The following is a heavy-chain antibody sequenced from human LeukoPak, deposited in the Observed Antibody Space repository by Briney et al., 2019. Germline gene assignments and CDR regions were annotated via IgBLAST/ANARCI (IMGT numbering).Heavy chain of an antibody. CDR1: GASITDAY. J-gene: IGHJ4*02. D-gene: IGHD5-12*01. V-gene: IGHV4-59*03. CDR3: AKVKGGYFYALDS. CDR2: IYYRGGA. Sequence: SETLSLTCNVSGASITDAYWSWLRQPPGKGLEWIGYIYYRGGANYNPSLKSRVAISLDTSKNQFALSLSSVTAADTAVYYCAKVKGGYFYALDSWGQGTLVTVHS.